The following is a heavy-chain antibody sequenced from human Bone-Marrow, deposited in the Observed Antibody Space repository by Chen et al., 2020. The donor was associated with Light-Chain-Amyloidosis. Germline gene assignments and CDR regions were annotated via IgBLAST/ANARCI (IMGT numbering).Heavy chain of an antibody. J-gene: IGHJ3*02. V-gene: IGHV3-49*04. CDR1: GFTFGDYA. CDR3: TREAYCGGDCYNASDI. Sequence: EVQLVESGGGLVQPGRSLRLYCTASGFTFGDYALHWVRQGPGKGLEWIGFIRSTPYGGTTAYAGTVEGRFTISRDDSISIAYLQLNSLKTEDTAIYFCTREAYCGGDCYNASDIWGQGTMVTVSS. CDR2: IRSTPYGGTT. D-gene: IGHD2-21*02.